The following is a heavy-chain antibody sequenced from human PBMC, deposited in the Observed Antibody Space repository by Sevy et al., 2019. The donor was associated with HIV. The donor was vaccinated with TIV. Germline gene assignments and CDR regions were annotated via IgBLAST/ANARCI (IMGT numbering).Heavy chain of an antibody. CDR1: GFNFRNFW. J-gene: IGHJ5*02. CDR2: IKQDGSEA. CDR3: VRDKEVGASILDA. V-gene: IGHV3-7*03. D-gene: IGHD1-26*01. Sequence: GGSLRLSCVASGFNFRNFWMSWVRQAPGKGLECVADIKQDGSEAYYVDSVKGRFTISRDNAKNSLYLQRNSLRDGDTAMYFCVRDKEVGASILDAWGQGTPVTVSS.